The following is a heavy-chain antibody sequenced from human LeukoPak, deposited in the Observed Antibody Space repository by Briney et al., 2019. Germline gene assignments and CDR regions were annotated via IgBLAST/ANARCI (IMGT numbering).Heavy chain of an antibody. CDR2: IIPMSGTA. V-gene: IGHV1-69*13. CDR1: GGTFNNFA. Sequence: ASVKVSCKASGGTFNNFAISWVRQAPGQGLEWVGGIIPMSGTANYTQKFQGRVTITADESTSTAYMELSSLRSEDTAIYYCASPVKYYDTWSGYPPFDYWGQGTLVTVSS. J-gene: IGHJ4*02. D-gene: IGHD3-3*01. CDR3: ASPVKYYDTWSGYPPFDY.